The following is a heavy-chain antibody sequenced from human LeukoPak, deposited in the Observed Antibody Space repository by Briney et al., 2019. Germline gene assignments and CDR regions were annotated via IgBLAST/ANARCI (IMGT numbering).Heavy chain of an antibody. V-gene: IGHV4-4*02. D-gene: IGHD1-26*01. J-gene: IGHJ4*02. CDR2: IYQSGST. CDR3: ATSGSYDVGFSDY. Sequence: SETLSLTCTVSGDSISNTHCWSWVRQPPGKGLEWIGEIYQSGSTNYNPSLRSRVTISVDKSKNQFSLKLSSVTAADTAVYYCATSGSYDVGFSDYWGQGTLVTVSS. CDR1: GDSISNTHC.